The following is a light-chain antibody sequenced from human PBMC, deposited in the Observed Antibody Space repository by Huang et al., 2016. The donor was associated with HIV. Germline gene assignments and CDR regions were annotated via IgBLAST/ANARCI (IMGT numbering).Light chain of an antibody. Sequence: EIVLTQSPASLSLSPGERVTLSCRASQSVGYYLAWYQHKPGQAPRLLIYDASNRAAGSPARFSGSGSGTDFTLTISRLEPEDFAVYYCQQRNFPLTFGGGTKVEIK. V-gene: IGKV3-11*01. CDR3: QQRNFPLT. CDR1: QSVGYY. J-gene: IGKJ4*01. CDR2: DAS.